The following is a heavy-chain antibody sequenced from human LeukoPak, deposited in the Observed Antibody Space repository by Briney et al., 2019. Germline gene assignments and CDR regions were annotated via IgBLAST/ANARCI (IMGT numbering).Heavy chain of an antibody. CDR2: ISGSGDTT. CDR1: GFTFSNYA. J-gene: IGHJ4*02. D-gene: IGHD3-10*01. Sequence: GGSLRLSCAASGFTFSNYAMTWVRQAPGKGLEWVSAISGSGDTTYFAVSVRGRLTISRDNSKNTLYLQMNSLRAEDTAVYYCAKKRDSRWFGELSFDSWGQGTLVTVSS. CDR3: AKKRDSRWFGELSFDS. V-gene: IGHV3-23*01.